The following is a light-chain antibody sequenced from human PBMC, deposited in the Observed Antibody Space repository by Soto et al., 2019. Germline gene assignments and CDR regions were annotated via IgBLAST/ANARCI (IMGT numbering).Light chain of an antibody. CDR2: EVT. Sequence: QSALTQPASVSGSPGQSITISCTGTSSDVGGYNFVSWYQQHPDKAPKLMIYEVTNRPSGVSNRFSGSKSGNTASLTISGLQAEDEADYYCSSYTSSNAVMFGGGTKLTVL. CDR1: SSDVGGYNF. J-gene: IGLJ3*02. V-gene: IGLV2-14*01. CDR3: SSYTSSNAVM.